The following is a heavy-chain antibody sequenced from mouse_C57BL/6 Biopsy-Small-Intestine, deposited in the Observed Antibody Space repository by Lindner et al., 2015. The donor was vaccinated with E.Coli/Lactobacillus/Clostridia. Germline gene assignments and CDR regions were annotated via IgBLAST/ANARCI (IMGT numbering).Heavy chain of an antibody. D-gene: IGHD1-1*01. CDR1: GVHLHQLL. Sequence: SVKVSCKASGVHLHQLLYALGGDRPLVQGLEWMGIINPSGGSTSYAQKFQGRVTMTRDTSTSTVYMELSSLRSEDTAVYYCARDITLMDTAMVGYYYGMDVWGQGTTVTVSS. V-gene: IGHV1-64*01. J-gene: IGHJ1*01. CDR3: ARDITLMDTAMVGYYYGMDV. CDR2: INPSGGST.